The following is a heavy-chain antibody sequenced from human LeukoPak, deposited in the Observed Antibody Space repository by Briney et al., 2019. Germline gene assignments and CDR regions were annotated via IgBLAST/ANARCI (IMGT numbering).Heavy chain of an antibody. V-gene: IGHV1-2*02. D-gene: IGHD6-13*01. Sequence: ASVKVSCKASGYTFTGYYMHWVRQAPGQGLEWMGWINPNSGGTNYAQKFQGRVTMTRDTSISTAHMELSRLRSDDTAVYYCARGPSSSWYVLADYYYYYMDVWGKGTTVTVSS. CDR1: GYTFTGYY. J-gene: IGHJ6*03. CDR2: INPNSGGT. CDR3: ARGPSSSWYVLADYYYYYMDV.